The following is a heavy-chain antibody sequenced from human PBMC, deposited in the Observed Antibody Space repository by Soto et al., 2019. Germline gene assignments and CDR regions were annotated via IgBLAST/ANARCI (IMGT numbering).Heavy chain of an antibody. CDR1: GFTFTSSA. J-gene: IGHJ4*02. V-gene: IGHV1-58*02. CDR3: AAVYYYGSGSYYSFDY. Sequence: SVKVSCKASGFTFTSSAMQWVRQARGQRLEWIGWIVVGSGNTNYAQKFQERVTITRDMSTSTAYMELSSLRSEDTAVYYCAAVYYYGSGSYYSFDYWGQGTLVTVSS. D-gene: IGHD3-10*01. CDR2: IVVGSGNT.